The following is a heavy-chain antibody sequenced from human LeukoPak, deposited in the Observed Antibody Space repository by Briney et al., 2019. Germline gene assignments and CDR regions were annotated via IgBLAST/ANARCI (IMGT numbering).Heavy chain of an antibody. Sequence: GSSVKVSCKASGGTFSSYAISWVRQAPGQGLERMGRIIPILGIANYAQKFQGRVTITADKSTSTAYMELSSLRSEDTAVYYCAEDRSSSSSPLYYYYVMDVWGQGTTVTVSS. D-gene: IGHD6-6*01. CDR3: AEDRSSSSSPLYYYYVMDV. J-gene: IGHJ6*02. CDR1: GGTFSSYA. V-gene: IGHV1-69*04. CDR2: IIPILGIA.